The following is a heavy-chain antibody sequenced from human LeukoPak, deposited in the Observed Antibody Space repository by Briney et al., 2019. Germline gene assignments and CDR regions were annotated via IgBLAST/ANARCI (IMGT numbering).Heavy chain of an antibody. CDR1: GGSFSGYY. J-gene: IGHJ3*02. Sequence: PSETLSLTCAVYGGSFSGYYWSWIRQPPGKGLEWIGEINHSGSTNYNPSLKSRVTISVDTSKNQFSLKLSSVTAADTAVYYCASSRAVAGPDAFDIWGQGTMVTVSS. V-gene: IGHV4-34*01. CDR3: ASSRAVAGPDAFDI. CDR2: INHSGST. D-gene: IGHD6-19*01.